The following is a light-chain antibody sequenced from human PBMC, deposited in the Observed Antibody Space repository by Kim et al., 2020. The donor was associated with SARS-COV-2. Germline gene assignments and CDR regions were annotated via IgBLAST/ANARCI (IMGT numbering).Light chain of an antibody. CDR2: YAS. V-gene: IGKV1-5*01. J-gene: IGKJ2*01. Sequence: DIQMTQSPSTLSASVGDRVTITCRASQSISSWLAWYQQKPGKAPKLLIYYASSLESGVPSRFSGSGSGTEFTLTISSLQPDDFATYYCQQYNSQYTFGQGTKLEI. CDR3: QQYNSQYT. CDR1: QSISSW.